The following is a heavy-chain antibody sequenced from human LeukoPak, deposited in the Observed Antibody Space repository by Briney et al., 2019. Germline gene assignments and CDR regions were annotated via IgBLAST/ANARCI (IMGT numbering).Heavy chain of an antibody. J-gene: IGHJ3*02. Sequence: ASVKLFCKASGGTFSSYAISWVRQAPGQGLEWMGGIIPIFGTANYAQKFQGRDTITADDSTSTAYMELSSLRSEDTAVYYCARSGYYDSSRRPSPDAFDIWGQGTMLTVSS. CDR1: GGTFSSYA. D-gene: IGHD3-22*01. CDR2: IIPIFGTA. CDR3: ARSGYYDSSRRPSPDAFDI. V-gene: IGHV1-69*01.